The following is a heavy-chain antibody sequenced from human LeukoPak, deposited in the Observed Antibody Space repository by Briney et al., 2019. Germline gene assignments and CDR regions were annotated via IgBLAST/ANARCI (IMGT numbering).Heavy chain of an antibody. CDR2: VKSKPAGETT. CDR3: STCGGDCYFNY. D-gene: IGHD2-21*02. CDR1: GFTFSNAW. Sequence: PGGSLRLACAASGFTFSNAWMNWVRQAPGKGLEWVARVKSKPAGETTTYAAPVKGRFTISRDDSRNTLYLQMNSLTTEDTAVYYCSTCGGDCYFNYWGQGTLVSVSS. V-gene: IGHV3-15*01. J-gene: IGHJ4*02.